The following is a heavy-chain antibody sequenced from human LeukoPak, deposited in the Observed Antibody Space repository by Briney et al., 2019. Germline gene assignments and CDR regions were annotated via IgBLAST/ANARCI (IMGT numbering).Heavy chain of an antibody. Sequence: PGGSLRLSCAASGFTFSSYGMHWVRQAPGKGLEWVAVIWYDGSNKYYADSVKGRFTISRDNSKNTLYLQMNSLRAEDSALYYCVQEGPRGLAFDVWGQGTRVTVSS. CDR2: IWYDGSNK. CDR3: VQEGPRGLAFDV. V-gene: IGHV3-33*06. J-gene: IGHJ3*01. CDR1: GFTFSSYG.